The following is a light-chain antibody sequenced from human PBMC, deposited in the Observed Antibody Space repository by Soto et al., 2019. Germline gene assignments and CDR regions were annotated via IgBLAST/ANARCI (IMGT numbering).Light chain of an antibody. CDR3: QQYYSTPIT. J-gene: IGKJ5*01. V-gene: IGKV4-1*01. Sequence: DSVMTQSPDSLAVSLGERATINCKSSQSVLYSSNNKNYLAWYQQKPGQPPKLLIYWASTRESGVPDRFSGSGSGIDFTLTISSLQAEDVAVYYCQQYYSTPITFGQGTRLEIK. CDR1: QSVLYSSNNKNY. CDR2: WAS.